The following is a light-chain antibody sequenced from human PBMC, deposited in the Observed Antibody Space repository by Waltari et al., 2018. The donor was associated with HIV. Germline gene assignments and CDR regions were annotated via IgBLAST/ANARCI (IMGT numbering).Light chain of an antibody. Sequence: QSVLTQPPSVSAAPGQKVTISCSGSSSNIGRNYVSWYQQLPETAPKLLIYADEQRPSGIPDRFSASKSGTSATLDITGLQTGDEADYYCGTWDTSLSVGVFGGGTKLTVL. CDR3: GTWDTSLSVGV. J-gene: IGLJ3*02. CDR1: SSNIGRNY. V-gene: IGLV1-51*01. CDR2: ADE.